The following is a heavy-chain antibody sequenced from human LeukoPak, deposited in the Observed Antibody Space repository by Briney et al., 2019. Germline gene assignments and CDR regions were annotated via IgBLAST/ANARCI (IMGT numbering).Heavy chain of an antibody. D-gene: IGHD3-10*01. J-gene: IGHJ6*02. CDR2: INPNSGGT. Sequence: ASVKVSCKASGYTFTGYYMHWVRQAPGQGLEWMGWINPNSGGTNYAQKFQGRVTMTRDTSISTAYMELSRLRSDDTAVYYCARGTRITMVRGVDYCMDVWGQGTTVTVSS. V-gene: IGHV1-2*02. CDR1: GYTFTGYY. CDR3: ARGTRITMVRGVDYCMDV.